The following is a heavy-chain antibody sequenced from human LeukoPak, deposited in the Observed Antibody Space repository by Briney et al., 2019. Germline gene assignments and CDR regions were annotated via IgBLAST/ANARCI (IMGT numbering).Heavy chain of an antibody. D-gene: IGHD3-10*01. CDR3: ARPAGVQREPTWFDP. CDR2: IYYSGST. CDR1: GGSISSSSYY. J-gene: IGHJ5*02. Sequence: PSETLSLTCTVSGGSISSSSYYWGWIRQPPGTGLEWVGSIYYSGSTYDNPSLKSRVTISVDTSKTQFSLKLSSVTAADTAVYYCARPAGVQREPTWFDPWGQGTLVTVSS. V-gene: IGHV4-39*01.